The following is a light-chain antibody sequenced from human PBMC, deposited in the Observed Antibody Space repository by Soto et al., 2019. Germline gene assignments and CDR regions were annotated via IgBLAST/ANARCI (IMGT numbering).Light chain of an antibody. CDR3: QQFNSWPQT. CDR2: GAS. V-gene: IGKV3-15*01. CDR1: QSVSSN. Sequence: EIVMTQSPATLSVSPGERATLSCRASQSVSSNLAWYQQQPGQPPRLLIYGASTRATGCPARLSASVSGTEFTLLISSRQSEDFAVYYCQQFNSWPQTFGQGTKVEIK. J-gene: IGKJ1*01.